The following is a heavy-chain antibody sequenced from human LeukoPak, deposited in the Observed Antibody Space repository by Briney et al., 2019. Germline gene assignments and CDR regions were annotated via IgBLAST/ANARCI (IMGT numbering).Heavy chain of an antibody. CDR3: ARLGLEVPAAMAFDY. Sequence: SETLSLTCTVSGGSISSSSYYWGWIRQPPGKGLERIGSIYYSGSTYYNPSLKSRVTISVDTSKNQFSLKLSSVTAADTAVYYCARLGLEVPAAMAFDYWGQGTLVTVSS. D-gene: IGHD2-2*01. V-gene: IGHV4-39*01. CDR2: IYYSGST. CDR1: GGSISSSSYY. J-gene: IGHJ4*02.